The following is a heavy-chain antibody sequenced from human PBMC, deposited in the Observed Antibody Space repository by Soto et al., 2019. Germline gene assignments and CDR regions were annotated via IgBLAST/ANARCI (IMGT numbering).Heavy chain of an antibody. CDR2: IKNKANSYTT. D-gene: IGHD1-26*01. CDR1: GFTFSAHY. J-gene: IGHJ4*02. CDR3: ARVSLVGPSGGRYFDD. Sequence: EVQLVESGGGLVQPGGSLRLSCAASGFTFSAHYMDWVRQAPGKGLEWVGRIKNKANSYTTEYAASVEGRFTISIEDSQNSLYLQMNSLKPEDTAVYYCARVSLVGPSGGRYFDDWGQGSQVAVSS. V-gene: IGHV3-72*01.